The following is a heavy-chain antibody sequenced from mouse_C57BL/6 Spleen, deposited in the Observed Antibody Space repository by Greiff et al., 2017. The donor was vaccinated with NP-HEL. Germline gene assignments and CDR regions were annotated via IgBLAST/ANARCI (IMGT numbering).Heavy chain of an antibody. Sequence: VQLQQSGAELARPGASVKLSCKASGYTFTSYGISWVKQRTGQGLEWIGEIYPRSGNTYYNEKFKGKATLTADESSSTAYMGLRSLTSEDSAVYFCATVITTVVAPDYWGQGTTLTVSS. CDR3: ATVITTVVAPDY. CDR1: GYTFTSYG. J-gene: IGHJ2*01. V-gene: IGHV1-81*01. D-gene: IGHD1-1*01. CDR2: IYPRSGNT.